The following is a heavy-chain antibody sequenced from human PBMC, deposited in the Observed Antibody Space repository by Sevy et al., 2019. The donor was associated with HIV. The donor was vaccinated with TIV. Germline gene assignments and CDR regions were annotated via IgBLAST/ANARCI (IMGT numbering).Heavy chain of an antibody. D-gene: IGHD3-3*01. Sequence: GGSLRLSCAASGFTFSSYWMHWVRQAPGKGLEWVAVISYDGSNKYYADSVKGRFTISRDNSKNTLYLQMNSLRAEDTAVYYCARDGDDFWSGYYVYYYYYMDVWGKGTTVTVSS. V-gene: IGHV3-30-3*01. CDR1: GFTFSSYW. CDR2: ISYDGSNK. CDR3: ARDGDDFWSGYYVYYYYYMDV. J-gene: IGHJ6*03.